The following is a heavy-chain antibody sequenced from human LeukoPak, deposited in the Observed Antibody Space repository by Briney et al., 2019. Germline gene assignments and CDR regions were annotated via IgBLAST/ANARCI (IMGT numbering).Heavy chain of an antibody. CDR2: INPNSGGT. D-gene: IGHD3-10*01. CDR3: ARGPARTYYYGSGSSRANWFDP. CDR1: GYTFTGYY. V-gene: IGHV1-2*02. J-gene: IGHJ5*02. Sequence: ASVTVSCKASGYTFTGYYMHWVRQAPEQGLEWMGWINPNSGGTNYAQKFQGRVTMTRDTSISTAYMELSGLRSEDMAVYYCARGPARTYYYGSGSSRANWFDPWGQGTLVTVSS.